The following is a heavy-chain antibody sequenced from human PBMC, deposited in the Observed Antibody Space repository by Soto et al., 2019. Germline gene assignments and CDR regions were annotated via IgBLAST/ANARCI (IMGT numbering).Heavy chain of an antibody. CDR2: INAHSGGT. J-gene: IGHJ6*02. CDR3: ARCSSTTSRSGMDV. V-gene: IGHV1-2*04. CDR1: GFSFTGYY. D-gene: IGHD2-2*01. Sequence: ASVKVSCKASGFSFTGYYIHWLRQAPGQGLEWMGWINAHSGGTNYAQKFQGWVTMTRDTSISTAYMELSRLRSDDTAVYYCARCSSTTSRSGMDVWGQGTTVTVSS.